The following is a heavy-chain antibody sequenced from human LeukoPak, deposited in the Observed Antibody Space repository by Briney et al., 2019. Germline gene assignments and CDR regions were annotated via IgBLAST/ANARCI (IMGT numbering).Heavy chain of an antibody. CDR1: GFTFSRYW. Sequence: GGSLRLSCEASGFTFSRYWMSWVRQVPGKGPELVANIKQDGSEKFYGGSVKGRFTISRDNAKNSLHLQMNSLRAEDMAVYYCARDREGSRDAFDIWGQGTMVTVSS. D-gene: IGHD1-26*01. V-gene: IGHV3-7*01. J-gene: IGHJ3*02. CDR2: IKQDGSEK. CDR3: ARDREGSRDAFDI.